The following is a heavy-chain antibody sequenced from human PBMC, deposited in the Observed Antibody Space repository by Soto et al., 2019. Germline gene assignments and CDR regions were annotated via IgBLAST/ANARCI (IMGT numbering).Heavy chain of an antibody. D-gene: IGHD3-22*01. CDR3: ARVSYYDSSGYYYVDY. CDR2: IIPIFGTA. Sequence: QVQLVQSGAEVKKPGSSVKVSCKASGGTFSSYAISWVRQAPGQGLEWMGGIIPIFGTANYAKKFQGRVTITADESTSTAYMELSSLRAEDTAVYYCARVSYYDSSGYYYVDYWGQGPLVTVSS. V-gene: IGHV1-69*01. J-gene: IGHJ4*02. CDR1: GGTFSSYA.